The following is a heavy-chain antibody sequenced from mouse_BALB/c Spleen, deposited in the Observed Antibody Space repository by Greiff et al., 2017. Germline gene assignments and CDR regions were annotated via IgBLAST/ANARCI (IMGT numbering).Heavy chain of an antibody. Sequence: VQLKESGAELVKPGASVKLSCTASGFNIKDTYMHWVKQRPEQGLEWIGRIDPANGNTKYDPKFQGKATITADTSSNTAYLQLSSLTSEDTAVYYCASRTMITRKNFDYWGQGTTLTVSS. J-gene: IGHJ2*01. CDR3: ASRTMITRKNFDY. CDR2: IDPANGNT. CDR1: GFNIKDTY. V-gene: IGHV14-3*02. D-gene: IGHD2-4*01.